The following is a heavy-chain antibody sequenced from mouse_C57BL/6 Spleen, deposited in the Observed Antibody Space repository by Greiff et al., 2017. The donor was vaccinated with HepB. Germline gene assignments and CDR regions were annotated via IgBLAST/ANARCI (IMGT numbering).Heavy chain of an antibody. CDR2: IDPETGGT. CDR3: TRSNLYYAMDY. V-gene: IGHV1-15*01. CDR1: GYTFTDYE. Sequence: VQLQQSGAELVRPGASVTLSCKASGYTFTDYEMHWVKQTPVHGLEWIGAIDPETGGTAYNQKFKGKAILTADKSSSTAYMELRSLTSEDSAVYYCTRSNLYYAMDYWGQGTSVTVSS. J-gene: IGHJ4*01.